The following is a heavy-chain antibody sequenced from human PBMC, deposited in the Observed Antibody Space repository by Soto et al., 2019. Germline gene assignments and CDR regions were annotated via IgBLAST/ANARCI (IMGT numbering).Heavy chain of an antibody. CDR1: GFTFSSYG. Sequence: QVQLVESGGGVVQPGRSLRLSCAASGFTFSSYGMHWVRQAPGKGLEWVAVISYDGSNKYYADSVKGRFTISRDNSKNKLYLQMNSLRAEDTAVYYCAKDLRWDPRGEVDYWGQGTLVTVSS. D-gene: IGHD1-26*01. CDR3: AKDLRWDPRGEVDY. CDR2: ISYDGSNK. V-gene: IGHV3-30*18. J-gene: IGHJ4*02.